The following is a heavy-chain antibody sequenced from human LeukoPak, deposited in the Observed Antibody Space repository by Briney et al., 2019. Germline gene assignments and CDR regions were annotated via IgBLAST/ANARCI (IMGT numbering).Heavy chain of an antibody. CDR2: IYYTGRT. D-gene: IGHD5-12*01. J-gene: IGHJ4*02. CDR3: ARRSIVATIDY. CDR1: GGSISSSSYY. V-gene: IGHV4-39*01. Sequence: SETLSLTCTVSGGSISSSSYYWAWIRQPPGKGLEWIGSIYYTGRTFYNPSFKSRITISVDTSKNQFSLRLSSVTAADTAVYYCARRSIVATIDYWGQGTLVTVSS.